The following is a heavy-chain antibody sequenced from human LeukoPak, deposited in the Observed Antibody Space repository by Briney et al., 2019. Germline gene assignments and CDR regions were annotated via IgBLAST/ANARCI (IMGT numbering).Heavy chain of an antibody. CDR3: ARLASGSYGPLTSFDY. D-gene: IGHD1-26*01. Sequence: PSETLSLTCTVSGGSISSSSYYWSWIRQPPGKGLEWIGDIYYSGSTNYNPSLKSRVTISVDTSKNQFSLRLSSVTAADTAVYYSARLASGSYGPLTSFDYWGQGTLVTVSS. J-gene: IGHJ4*02. CDR1: GGSISSSSYY. CDR2: IYYSGST. V-gene: IGHV4-61*05.